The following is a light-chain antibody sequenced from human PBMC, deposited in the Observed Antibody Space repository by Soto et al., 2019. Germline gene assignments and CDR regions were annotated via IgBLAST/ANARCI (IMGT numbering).Light chain of an antibody. CDR3: QQYNNWPPYT. CDR2: AAS. J-gene: IGKJ2*01. CDR1: QSVSSS. Sequence: EIVMTQSPATLSVSPGERATLSCRASQSVSSSLAWYQQKPGQAPRLLIYAASTRATSNPARFSGSGSGTEFTLTISSLQSEDFAVYYCQQYNNWPPYTFGQGTKLEIK. V-gene: IGKV3-15*01.